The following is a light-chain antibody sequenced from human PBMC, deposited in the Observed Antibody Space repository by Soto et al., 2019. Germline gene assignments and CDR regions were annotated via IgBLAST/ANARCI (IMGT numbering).Light chain of an antibody. CDR2: EVS. V-gene: IGLV2-14*01. Sequence: QSVLTQPASVSGSPGQSITISCTGTSSDVGGYNYVSWYQQHPGKAPKLMIYEVSNRPSRVSNRFSGSKSGNTASLTISGLHAPEEPDYPSRSYTTSSTSYVFGTGTKVTVL. CDR1: SSDVGGYNY. CDR3: RSYTTSSTSYV. J-gene: IGLJ1*01.